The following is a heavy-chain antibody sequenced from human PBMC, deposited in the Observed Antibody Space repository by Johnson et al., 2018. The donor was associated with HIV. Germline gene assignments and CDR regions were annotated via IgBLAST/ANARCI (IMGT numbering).Heavy chain of an antibody. Sequence: QVQLVESGGGVVQPGRSLRLSCSASGFTFSSYAMHWVRQAPGKGLEWVAVISYDGSNKYYADYVKGRFTISRDSSKNTLYLQMNSLRTEDTAVYYCAKGASRYPPGDGFDVWGQGTMVTVSS. CDR1: GFTFSSYA. J-gene: IGHJ3*01. D-gene: IGHD2-15*01. CDR2: ISYDGSNK. V-gene: IGHV3-30*04. CDR3: AKGASRYPPGDGFDV.